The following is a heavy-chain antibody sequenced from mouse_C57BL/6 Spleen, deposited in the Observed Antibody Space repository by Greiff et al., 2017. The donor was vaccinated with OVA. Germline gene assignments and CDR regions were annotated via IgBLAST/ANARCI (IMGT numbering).Heavy chain of an antibody. V-gene: IGHV3-6*01. CDR1: GYSITSGYY. Sequence: ESGPGLVKPSQSLSLTCSVTGYSITSGYYWNWIRQFPGNKLEWMGYISYDGSNNYNPSLKNRISITRDTSKNQFFLKLNSVTTEDTATYYCARDSSGYNWFAYWGQGTLVTVSA. J-gene: IGHJ3*01. CDR3: ARDSSGYNWFAY. D-gene: IGHD3-2*02. CDR2: ISYDGSN.